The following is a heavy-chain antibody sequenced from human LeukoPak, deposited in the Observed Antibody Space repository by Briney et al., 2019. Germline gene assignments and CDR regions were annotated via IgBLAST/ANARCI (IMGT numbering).Heavy chain of an antibody. CDR2: ISAYNGNT. CDR3: ARDLPPYGSGSFDAFDI. Sequence: ASVKVSFKASGYTFTIYGISWVRQAPGQGREWMGWISAYNGNTNYAQKLQGRVTITTDTSTSTAYMELRSLRSDDTAVYYCARDLPPYGSGSFDAFDIWGQGTMVTVSS. D-gene: IGHD3-10*01. J-gene: IGHJ3*02. V-gene: IGHV1-18*01. CDR1: GYTFTIYG.